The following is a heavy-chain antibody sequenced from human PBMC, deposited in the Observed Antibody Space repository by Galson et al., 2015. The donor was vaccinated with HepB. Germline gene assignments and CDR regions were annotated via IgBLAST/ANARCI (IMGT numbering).Heavy chain of an antibody. CDR2: ISSSSSYI. Sequence: SLRLSCAASGFTFSGYSMNWVRQAPGKGLEWVSSISSSSSYIYYADSVKGRFTISRDNAKNSLYLQMNSLRAEDTAVYYCARVLTTGLDYWGQGTLVTVSS. CDR1: GFTFSGYS. J-gene: IGHJ4*02. D-gene: IGHD4-17*01. CDR3: ARVLTTGLDY. V-gene: IGHV3-21*01.